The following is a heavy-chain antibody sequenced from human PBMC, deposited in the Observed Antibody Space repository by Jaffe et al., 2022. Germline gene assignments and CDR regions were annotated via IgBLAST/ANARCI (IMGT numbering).Heavy chain of an antibody. CDR1: GFTFGDYA. D-gene: IGHD3-3*01. CDR3: TRWVEWLPVEYYYYYMDV. J-gene: IGHJ6*03. Sequence: EVQLVESGGGLVQPGRSLRLSCTASGFTFGDYAMSWFRQAPGKGLEWVGFIRSKAYGGTTEYAASVKGRFTISRDDSKSIAYLQMNSLKTEDTAVYYCTRWVEWLPVEYYYYYMDVWGKGTTVTVSS. CDR2: IRSKAYGGTT. V-gene: IGHV3-49*03.